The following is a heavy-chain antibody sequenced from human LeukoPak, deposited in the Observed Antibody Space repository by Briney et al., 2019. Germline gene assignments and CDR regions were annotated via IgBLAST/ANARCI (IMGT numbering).Heavy chain of an antibody. CDR2: ISGSGGST. Sequence: GGSLRLSCVASGFTFSSYAMSWVRQAPGKGLEWVSAISGSGGSTYYAASVKGRFTISRDNSKNTLYLQMNSLRADDTAVYYCAKDTQWLADLAYYFDYWGQGTLVTVSS. CDR1: GFTFSSYA. J-gene: IGHJ4*02. V-gene: IGHV3-23*01. D-gene: IGHD6-19*01. CDR3: AKDTQWLADLAYYFDY.